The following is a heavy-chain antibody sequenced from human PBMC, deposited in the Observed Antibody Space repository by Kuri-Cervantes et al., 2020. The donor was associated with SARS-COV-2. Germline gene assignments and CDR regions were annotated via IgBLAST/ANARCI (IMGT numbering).Heavy chain of an antibody. D-gene: IGHD2-2*01. CDR2: TRNKANSYTT. J-gene: IGHJ4*02. CDR1: GFTFSDHY. V-gene: IGHV3-72*01. Sequence: GGSLRLSCAASGFTFSDHYMDWVRQAPGKGLEWVGRTRNKANSYTTEYAASVKGRFTISRDDSENSLYLQMNSLKTEDTAVYYCTRAAARYCSSTSCPGGYWGQGTLVTVSS. CDR3: TRAAARYCSSTSCPGGY.